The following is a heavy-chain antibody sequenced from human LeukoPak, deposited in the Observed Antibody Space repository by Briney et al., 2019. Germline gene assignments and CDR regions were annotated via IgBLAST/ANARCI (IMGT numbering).Heavy chain of an antibody. J-gene: IGHJ4*02. D-gene: IGHD3-10*01. CDR2: IYTSGTT. CDR1: GGSISTYY. Sequence: KPSETLSLTCTVSGGSISTYYWSWIRQPAGKGLEWIGRIYTSGTTYYNPSLKSRVTMSVDTSKNQFSLKLSSVTAADTAVYYCARHAEGWFGELLHFDYWGQGTLVTVSS. V-gene: IGHV4-4*07. CDR3: ARHAEGWFGELLHFDY.